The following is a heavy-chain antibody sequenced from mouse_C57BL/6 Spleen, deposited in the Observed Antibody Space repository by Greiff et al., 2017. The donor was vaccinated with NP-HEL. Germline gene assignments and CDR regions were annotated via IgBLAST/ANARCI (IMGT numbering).Heavy chain of an antibody. CDR1: GYSITSGYD. CDR2: ISYSGST. D-gene: IGHD1-2*01. CDR3: ARAGHYYGNFDY. Sequence: EVKLVESGPGMVKPSQSLSLTCTVTGYSITSGYDWHWIRHFPGNKLEWMGYISYSGSTNYNPSLKSRISITHDTSKNHFFLKLNSVTTEDTATYYCARAGHYYGNFDYWGQGTTLTVSP. V-gene: IGHV3-1*01. J-gene: IGHJ2*01.